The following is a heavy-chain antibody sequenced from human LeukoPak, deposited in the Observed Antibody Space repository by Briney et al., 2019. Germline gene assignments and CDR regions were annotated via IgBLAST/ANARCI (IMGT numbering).Heavy chain of an antibody. CDR3: ARAPPDYGDYYFQH. J-gene: IGHJ1*01. Sequence: SETLSLTCAVYGGSFSGYYWSWIRQPPGKGLGWIGEINHSGSTNYNPSLKSRVTISVDTSKNQFSLKLSSVTAADTAVYYCARAPPDYGDYYFQHWGQGTLVTVSS. CDR2: INHSGST. CDR1: GGSFSGYY. V-gene: IGHV4-34*01. D-gene: IGHD4-17*01.